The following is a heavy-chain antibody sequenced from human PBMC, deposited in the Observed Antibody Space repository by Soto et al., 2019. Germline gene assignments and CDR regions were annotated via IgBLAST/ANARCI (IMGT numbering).Heavy chain of an antibody. J-gene: IGHJ5*02. CDR1: GFTFSSYW. D-gene: IGHD6-13*01. CDR3: ARVLTGSWNWFDP. CDR2: INSDGSRT. Sequence: EVQLVESGGGLVQPGESLRLSCAASGFTFSSYWMHWVRQAPGKGLVWVSRINSDGSRTNYADSVKGRFTVSRDNAKNTQYLQMNSLRAEHTAVYYGARVLTGSWNWFDPRGQGTLVTVSS. V-gene: IGHV3-74*01.